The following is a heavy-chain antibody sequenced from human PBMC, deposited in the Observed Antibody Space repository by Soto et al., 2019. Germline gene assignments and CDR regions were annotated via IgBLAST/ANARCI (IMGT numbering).Heavy chain of an antibody. Sequence: ASETLSLTCTVSGGSISSSSYYWGWIRQPPGKGLEWIGSIYYSGSTYYNPSLKSRVTISVDTSKNQFSLKLSSVTAADTAVYYCARTLKIYGDYPSIDYWGQGTLVTVSS. V-gene: IGHV4-39*01. J-gene: IGHJ4*02. CDR2: IYYSGST. CDR3: ARTLKIYGDYPSIDY. D-gene: IGHD4-17*01. CDR1: GGSISSSSYY.